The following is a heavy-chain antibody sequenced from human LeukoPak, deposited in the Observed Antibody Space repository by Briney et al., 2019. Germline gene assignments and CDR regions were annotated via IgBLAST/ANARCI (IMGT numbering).Heavy chain of an antibody. V-gene: IGHV4-61*02. CDR2: IYTSGTT. Sequence: PSQTLSLTCTVSGDSISSGTYFWSWIRQPAGKGLEWIGRIYTSGTTNYNPSLKSRVTISVDTSKNQFSLKLSSVTAADTAVYYCARDPISFVGRVVPAAYDAFDIWGQGTMVTVSS. CDR1: GDSISSGTYF. D-gene: IGHD2-2*01. CDR3: ARDPISFVGRVVPAAYDAFDI. J-gene: IGHJ3*02.